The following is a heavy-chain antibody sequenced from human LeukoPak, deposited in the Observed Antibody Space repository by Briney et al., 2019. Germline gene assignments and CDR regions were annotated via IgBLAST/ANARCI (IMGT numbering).Heavy chain of an antibody. CDR2: IYHSGST. V-gene: IGHV4-38-2*01. D-gene: IGHD3-22*01. CDR3: ARLSHDSSGYYWEDYFDY. CDR1: GYSISSGHY. J-gene: IGHJ4*02. Sequence: PSETLSLTCSVSGYSISSGHYWGWIRQPPWKGLEWIGSIYHSGSTYYNPSLKSRVTISVDTSKNQFALKLSSVTAADTAVYYCARLSHDSSGYYWEDYFDYWGQGTLVTVSS.